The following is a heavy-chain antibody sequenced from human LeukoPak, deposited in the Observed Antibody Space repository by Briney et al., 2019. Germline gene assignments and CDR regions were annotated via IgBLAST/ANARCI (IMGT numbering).Heavy chain of an antibody. CDR3: AKSDYGDYRAHFDY. J-gene: IGHJ4*02. D-gene: IGHD4-17*01. V-gene: IGHV3-30*04. CDR2: ISYDGSNK. CDR1: GFTFSSYA. Sequence: GGSLRLSCAASGFTFSSYAMHWVRQAPGKGLEWVAVISYDGSNKYHADSVKGRFTISRDNSKNTLYLQMNSLRAEDTAVYYCAKSDYGDYRAHFDYWGQGTLVTVSS.